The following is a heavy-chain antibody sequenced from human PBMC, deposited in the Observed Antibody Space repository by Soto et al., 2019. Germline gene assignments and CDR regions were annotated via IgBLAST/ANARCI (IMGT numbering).Heavy chain of an antibody. CDR1: GYTFTSYG. CDR3: ARDPHYSSGWYGYWFDP. D-gene: IGHD6-19*01. CDR2: INPSGGST. V-gene: IGHV1-46*01. J-gene: IGHJ5*02. Sequence: ASVKVSCKASGYTFTSYGISWVRQAPGQGLEWMGIINPSGGSTSYAQKFQGRVTMTRDTSTSTVYMELSSLRSEDTAVYYCARDPHYSSGWYGYWFDPWGQGTLVTVSS.